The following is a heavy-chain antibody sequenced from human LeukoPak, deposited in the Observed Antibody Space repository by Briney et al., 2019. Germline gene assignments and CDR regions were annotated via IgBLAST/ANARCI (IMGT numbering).Heavy chain of an antibody. CDR3: ARDPNLNWYFDL. Sequence: GGSLRLSCAASGFTFSSYSMNWVRQAPGKGLEWVSSISSSSSYIYYADSVKGRFTISRDNAKNSLYLQMNSLRAEDTAVYYCARDPNLNWYFDLWGRGTLVTVSS. D-gene: IGHD1-1*01. J-gene: IGHJ2*01. CDR2: ISSSSSYI. V-gene: IGHV3-21*01. CDR1: GFTFSSYS.